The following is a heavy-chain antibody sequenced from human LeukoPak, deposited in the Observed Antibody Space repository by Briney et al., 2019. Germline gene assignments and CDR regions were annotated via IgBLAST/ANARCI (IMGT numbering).Heavy chain of an antibody. J-gene: IGHJ4*02. Sequence: GRSLRLSCAASGFIFRGYAMNWVRQAPGKGLEWVAGTSFDGGKNFYVDSVKGRFTISRDNSNNTVYLQMNSLRPEDTAVYYCARALTMFQGVPNLDSWGQGTLVTVSS. V-gene: IGHV3-30*04. CDR3: ARALTMFQGVPNLDS. D-gene: IGHD3-10*01. CDR1: GFIFRGYA. CDR2: TSFDGGKN.